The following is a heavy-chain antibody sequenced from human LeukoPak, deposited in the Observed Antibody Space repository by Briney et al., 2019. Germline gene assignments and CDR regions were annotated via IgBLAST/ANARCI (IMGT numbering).Heavy chain of an antibody. CDR1: GYTFTSYD. CDR3: AAIMVVTAGVAFNI. J-gene: IGHJ3*02. Sequence: ASVKVSCKASGYTFTSYDINWVRQATGQGLEWMGWMSPNSDNRGYEQNFQCRVTMTMDTSISTAYMELSSLRSEDTAVYYCAAIMVVTAGVAFNIWGQGTMVTASS. V-gene: IGHV1-8*01. CDR2: MSPNSDNR. D-gene: IGHD2-21*02.